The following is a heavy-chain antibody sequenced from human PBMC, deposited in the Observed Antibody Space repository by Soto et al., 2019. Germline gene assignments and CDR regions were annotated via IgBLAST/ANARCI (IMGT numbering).Heavy chain of an antibody. CDR2: LQTDGSHP. Sequence: EVQLVESGGGLVQPGGSLSLSCVASGFTFDYYWMHWVRQAPGEGLLWVSRLQTDGSHPAYADSVKGRFTISRDTAKNALYLQMNNLRAEDTAVYYCARGGDPDYWGQGTLVTVSS. J-gene: IGHJ4*02. V-gene: IGHV3-74*01. CDR3: ARGGDPDY. D-gene: IGHD2-21*02. CDR1: GFTFDYYW.